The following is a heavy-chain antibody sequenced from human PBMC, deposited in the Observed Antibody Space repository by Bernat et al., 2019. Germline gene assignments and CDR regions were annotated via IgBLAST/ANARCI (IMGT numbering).Heavy chain of an antibody. Sequence: EVQLVESGGGVVQPGGSLRLSCAASGFTFDDYAMPWVRQAPGKGLEWVSLISGDGGSTYYADSVKGRFTISRDNSKNSLYLQMNSLRTEDTALYYCAKAPRSGYYAQYFQHWGQGTLVTVSS. V-gene: IGHV3-43*02. CDR1: GFTFDDYA. CDR2: ISGDGGST. D-gene: IGHD3-22*01. CDR3: AKAPRSGYYAQYFQH. J-gene: IGHJ1*01.